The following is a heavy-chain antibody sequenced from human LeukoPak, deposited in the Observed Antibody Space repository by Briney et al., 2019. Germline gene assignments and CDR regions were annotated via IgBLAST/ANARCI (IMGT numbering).Heavy chain of an antibody. CDR2: IIPIFGTA. Sequence: SVKVSCKASGGTLSSYAISWVRQAPGQGLEWMGGIIPIFGTAHYAQRFQGRVTITADESKSTAYTELSSQRSEDTAVYYCARGGEGATFYFDYWGQGTLVTVSS. CDR1: GGTLSSYA. J-gene: IGHJ4*02. D-gene: IGHD1-26*01. CDR3: ARGGEGATFYFDY. V-gene: IGHV1-69*13.